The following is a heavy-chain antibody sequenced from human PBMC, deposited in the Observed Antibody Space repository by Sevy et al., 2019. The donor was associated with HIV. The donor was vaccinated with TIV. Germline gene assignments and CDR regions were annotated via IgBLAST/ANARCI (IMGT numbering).Heavy chain of an antibody. CDR1: GFSFRSYV. V-gene: IGHV3-23*01. D-gene: IGHD3-10*01. J-gene: IGHJ4*02. Sequence: LSLTCATSGFSFRSYVISWVRQAPGKGLEWVSAISPNGGSTYYADSGKGRFTISRDNSKNTLDLEMNSLRAEDTAVYYCAKMSGSYLGLDSWGQGALVTVSS. CDR2: ISPNGGST. CDR3: AKMSGSYLGLDS.